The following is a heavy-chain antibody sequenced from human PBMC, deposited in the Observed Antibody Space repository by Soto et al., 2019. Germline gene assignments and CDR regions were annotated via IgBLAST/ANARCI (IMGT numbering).Heavy chain of an antibody. CDR1: GFTFSSYG. J-gene: IGHJ2*01. V-gene: IGHV3-30*18. CDR3: AKVGTYYDFWSGYYTGIAAAGTMRYFDL. D-gene: IGHD3-3*01. Sequence: ESGGGVVQPGRSLRLSCAASGFTFSSYGMHWVRQAPGKGLEWVAVISYDGSNKYYADSVKGRFTISRDNSKNTLYLQMNSLRAEDTAVYYCAKVGTYYDFWSGYYTGIAAAGTMRYFDLWGRGTLVTVSS. CDR2: ISYDGSNK.